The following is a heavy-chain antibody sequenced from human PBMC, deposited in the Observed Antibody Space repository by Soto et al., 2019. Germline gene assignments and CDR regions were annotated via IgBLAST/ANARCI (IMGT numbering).Heavy chain of an antibody. Sequence: QVQLVESGGGVVQPGRSLRLSCAASGFTFSSYAMHWVRQAPGKGLEWVAVISYDGSNKYYADSVKGRFTISRDNSKNTLYLQMNSLRAEDTAVYYCARGPTGHYYYGMDVWGQGTTVTVSS. V-gene: IGHV3-30-3*01. J-gene: IGHJ6*02. D-gene: IGHD3-9*01. CDR2: ISYDGSNK. CDR3: ARGPTGHYYYGMDV. CDR1: GFTFSSYA.